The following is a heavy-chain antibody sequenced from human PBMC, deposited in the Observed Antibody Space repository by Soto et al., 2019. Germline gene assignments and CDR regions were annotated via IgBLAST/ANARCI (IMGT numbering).Heavy chain of an antibody. D-gene: IGHD1-1*01. CDR3: ARELPQRQGRNMDV. CDR2: INHRGSL. J-gene: IGHJ6*02. CDR1: GGSMTSGDQY. Sequence: ASETLSLTCTVTGGSMTSGDQYWTWIRHRPGEGLERFGYINHRGSLYYNPSLKSRVSMSVDTSENQFSLNLSSVTAADTAVYYCARELPQRQGRNMDVWGQGTTVTVSS. V-gene: IGHV4-31*03.